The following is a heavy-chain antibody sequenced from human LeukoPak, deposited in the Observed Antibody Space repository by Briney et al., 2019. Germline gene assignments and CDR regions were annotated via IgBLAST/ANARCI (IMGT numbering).Heavy chain of an antibody. Sequence: SVKVSCKASGGTFSSYAISWVRQAPGQGLEWMGGIIPIFGTANYAQKFQGRVTITADKSTSTAYMELSSLRSEDTAVYYCASAFASSSWEYYFDYWGQGTLVTVSS. D-gene: IGHD6-13*01. CDR3: ASAFASSSWEYYFDY. CDR1: GGTFSSYA. CDR2: IIPIFGTA. V-gene: IGHV1-69*06. J-gene: IGHJ4*02.